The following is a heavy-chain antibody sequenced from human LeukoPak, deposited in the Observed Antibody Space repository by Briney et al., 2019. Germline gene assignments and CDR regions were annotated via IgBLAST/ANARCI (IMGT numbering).Heavy chain of an antibody. CDR3: AREVVYSNYAFDY. D-gene: IGHD4-11*01. J-gene: IGHJ4*02. Sequence: GGSLRLSCAASGFTFSSYSMNWVRQAPGKGLEWVSSISSSSSYIYYADSVKGRFTISRDNAMNSLYLQMNSLRAEDTAVYYCAREVVYSNYAFDYWGQGTLVTVSS. V-gene: IGHV3-21*01. CDR2: ISSSSSYI. CDR1: GFTFSSYS.